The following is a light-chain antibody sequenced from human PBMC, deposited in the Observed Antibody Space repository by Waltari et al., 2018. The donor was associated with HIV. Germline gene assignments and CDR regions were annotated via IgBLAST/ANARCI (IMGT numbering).Light chain of an antibody. CDR1: SSYTGASNY. CDR3: SSFTTSNSLL. Sequence: QSALTQPASVSGSPGPSITVSCTGPSSYTGASNYVSWYQQTPGTAPKLVIYEVSNRPSGISYRFSGSKSGNTASLTISGLQTEDEGDYYCSSFTTSNSLLFGGGTKVTVL. V-gene: IGLV2-14*01. CDR2: EVS. J-gene: IGLJ2*01.